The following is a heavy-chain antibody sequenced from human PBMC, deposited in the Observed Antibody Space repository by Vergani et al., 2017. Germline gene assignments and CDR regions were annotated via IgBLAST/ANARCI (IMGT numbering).Heavy chain of an antibody. D-gene: IGHD3-22*01. J-gene: IGHJ3*02. CDR1: GGSISSYY. V-gene: IGHV4-59*01. CDR3: ARVRADSSGYIDAVDI. Sequence: QVQLQESGPGLVKPSETLSLTCTVSGGSISSYYWSWIRQPPGKGLEWIGYIYYSGSTNYNPSLKSRVTISVDTSKNQFSLKLSSVTAADTAVYYCARVRADSSGYIDAVDIWGQGTMVTVSS. CDR2: IYYSGST.